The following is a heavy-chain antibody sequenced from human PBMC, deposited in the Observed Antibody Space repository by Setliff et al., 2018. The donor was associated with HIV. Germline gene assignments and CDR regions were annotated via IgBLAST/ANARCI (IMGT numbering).Heavy chain of an antibody. D-gene: IGHD5-12*01. V-gene: IGHV1-69*05. CDR3: ATHDRILATIWTENYFDY. CDR1: GDTFSNSL. J-gene: IGHJ4*02. Sequence: ASVKVSCKASGDTFSNSLVTWVRQAPGQGLEWMGGIIPLFGTANYAQKFQGRVTMTTDELMTTAYMELSSLRSEDTAVYYCATHDRILATIWTENYFDYWGQGTLVTVSS. CDR2: IIPLFGTA.